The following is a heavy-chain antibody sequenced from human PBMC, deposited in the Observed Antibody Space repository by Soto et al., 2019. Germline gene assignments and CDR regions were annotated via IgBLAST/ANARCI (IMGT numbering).Heavy chain of an antibody. J-gene: IGHJ4*02. V-gene: IGHV3-21*01. CDR3: ARDPIGEPGYFDP. CDR1: GFTFSSYS. CDR2: ISSTSSYI. Sequence: GGSLRLSCAASGFTFSSYSMNWVRQAPGKGLEWVSSISSTSSYIYYADSVKGRFTISRDNAKSSLYLQMNSLRAEDTAVYYCARDPIGEPGYFDPWGQGTLVTAPQ.